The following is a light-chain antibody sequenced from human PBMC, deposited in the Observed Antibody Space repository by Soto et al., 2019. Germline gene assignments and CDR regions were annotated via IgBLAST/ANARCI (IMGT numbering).Light chain of an antibody. Sequence: QSALTQPASVSGSPGQSVTISCTGTSSDVGAYKYVSWYQQHPGKAPRLMIYEVSNRPSGVSNRFSGSKSGNTASLTISGLQADDEADYYCNSYASDTIRFVFGTGTKVTVL. J-gene: IGLJ1*01. CDR3: NSYASDTIRFV. CDR1: SSDVGAYKY. CDR2: EVS. V-gene: IGLV2-14*01.